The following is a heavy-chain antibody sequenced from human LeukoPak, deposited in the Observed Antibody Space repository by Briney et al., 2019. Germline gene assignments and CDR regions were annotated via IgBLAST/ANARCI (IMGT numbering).Heavy chain of an antibody. V-gene: IGHV3-73*01. D-gene: IGHD3-10*01. CDR2: IRSKDITYTT. Sequence: PGGSLRLSCAASGFVFDEFAIHWVRQAPGKGLEWVGRIRSKDITYTTAFAAPLKGRFNISRDDSKNTAYLHMHSLKTEDTAVYYCARDQRWVVGDYFDYWGQGTLVTVSS. CDR3: ARDQRWVVGDYFDY. CDR1: GFVFDEFA. J-gene: IGHJ4*02.